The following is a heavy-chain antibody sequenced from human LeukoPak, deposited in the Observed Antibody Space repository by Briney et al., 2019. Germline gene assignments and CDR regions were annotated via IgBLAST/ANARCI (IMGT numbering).Heavy chain of an antibody. D-gene: IGHD4-17*01. Sequence: GGSLRLSCAASGFTFSSYAMTWVRQAPGKGLEWVSSINNSGTDTYYEDSVKGRFSISRDNSKNTLFLHINSLSAEDTAVYYCAAAVNTGRAEHYWGQGTLVTVSS. CDR3: AAAVNTGRAEHY. J-gene: IGHJ4*02. CDR2: INNSGTDT. V-gene: IGHV3-23*01. CDR1: GFTFSSYA.